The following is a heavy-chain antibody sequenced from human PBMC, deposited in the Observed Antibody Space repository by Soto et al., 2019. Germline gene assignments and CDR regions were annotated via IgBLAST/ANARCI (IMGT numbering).Heavy chain of an antibody. V-gene: IGHV3-48*03. CDR1: GCTFSSYE. CDR2: ISSSGSTI. Sequence: GGSLRLSCAASGCTFSSYEMNWVRQAPGKGLEWGSYISSSGSTIYYADSVKGRFTISRDNAKNSLYLQMNSLRAEDTAVYYSAPGRIVVVPAEYYGMDVWGQGTTVTVSS. J-gene: IGHJ6*02. CDR3: APGRIVVVPAEYYGMDV. D-gene: IGHD2-2*01.